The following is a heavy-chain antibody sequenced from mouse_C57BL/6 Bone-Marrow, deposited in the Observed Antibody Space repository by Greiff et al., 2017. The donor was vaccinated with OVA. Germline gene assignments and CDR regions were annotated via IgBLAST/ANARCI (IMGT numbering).Heavy chain of an antibody. CDR1: GFTFSSYA. D-gene: IGHD1-1*01. J-gene: IGHJ4*01. V-gene: IGHV5-9-1*02. CDR2: ISSGGDYI. Sequence: DVHLVESGEGLVKPGGSLKLSCAASGFTFSSYAMSWVRQSPEKRLEWVAYISSGGDYIYYADTVKGRFTISRDNARNTLYLQMSSLKSEDTAMYYCTRDRVYYGSSRAMDYWGQGTSVTVSS. CDR3: TRDRVYYGSSRAMDY.